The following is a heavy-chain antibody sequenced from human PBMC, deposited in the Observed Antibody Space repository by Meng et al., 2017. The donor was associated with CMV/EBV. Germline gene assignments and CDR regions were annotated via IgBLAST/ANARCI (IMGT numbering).Heavy chain of an antibody. J-gene: IGHJ6*02. CDR1: GFTFSDYY. D-gene: IGHD2-8*02. CDR3: AAELVADYYYYYGMDV. CDR2: ISSSGSTI. V-gene: IGHV3-11*04. Sequence: GGSLRLSCAASGFTFSDYYMSWIRQAPGKGLEWVSYISSSGSTIYYADSVKGRFTISRDNAKNSLYLKMNSMRAEEKAVDYGAAELVADYYYYYGMDVWGQGTTVTVSS.